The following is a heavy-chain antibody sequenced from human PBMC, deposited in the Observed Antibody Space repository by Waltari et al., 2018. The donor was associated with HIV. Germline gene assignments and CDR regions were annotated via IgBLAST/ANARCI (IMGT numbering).Heavy chain of an antibody. CDR1: GFTFSSYS. Sequence: EVKLVESGGGLVQPGGSLRLSCAASGFTFSSYSMSWVRQAPGKGLEWVANIKEDGSEKYYVDSVKGRFTISRDNAKNSLYLQMNSLRAEDTAVYYCASGGVGSSSWYSYWGQGTLVTVSS. CDR2: IKEDGSEK. CDR3: ASGGVGSSSWYSY. J-gene: IGHJ4*02. D-gene: IGHD6-13*01. V-gene: IGHV3-7*01.